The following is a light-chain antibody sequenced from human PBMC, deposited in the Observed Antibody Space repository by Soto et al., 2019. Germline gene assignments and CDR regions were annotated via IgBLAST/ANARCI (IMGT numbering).Light chain of an antibody. V-gene: IGKV3-15*01. CDR1: QSVSSN. CDR2: DAS. J-gene: IGKJ1*01. CDR3: HQYNNWAKT. Sequence: ETVMTQSPATLSVSPGERATLSCRASQSVSSNLAWYQQKPGQAPRLLIYDASTRATGIPAMFISSGSGIKFTMTISIMQSEDSAVFYCHQYNNWAKTFGQGTKVEI.